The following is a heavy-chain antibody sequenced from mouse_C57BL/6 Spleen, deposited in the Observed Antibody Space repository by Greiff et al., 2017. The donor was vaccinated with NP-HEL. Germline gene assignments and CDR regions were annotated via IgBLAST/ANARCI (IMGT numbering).Heavy chain of an antibody. D-gene: IGHD1-1*01. V-gene: IGHV1-19*01. Sequence: VQLQQSGPALVKPGASVKMSCKASGYTFTDYYMNWVKQSHGKSLEWIGVINPYNGGTSYNQKFKGKATLTVDKSSSTAYMELNSLTSEDSAVYYCARRRDYGSSYAMDYWGQGTSVTVSS. CDR1: GYTFTDYY. CDR3: ARRRDYGSSYAMDY. J-gene: IGHJ4*01. CDR2: INPYNGGT.